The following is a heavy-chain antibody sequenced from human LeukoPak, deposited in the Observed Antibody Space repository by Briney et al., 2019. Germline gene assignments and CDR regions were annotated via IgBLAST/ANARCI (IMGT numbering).Heavy chain of an antibody. V-gene: IGHV4-34*01. CDR3: ARGGTTVTTRYYFDY. J-gene: IGHJ4*02. CDR2: IYHSGST. D-gene: IGHD4-17*01. CDR1: GGSFSGYY. Sequence: SETLSLTCAVYGGSFSGYYWSWFRQPPGKGLEWIGYIYHSGSTYYNPSLKSRVTISVDRSKNQFSLKLSSVTAADTAVYYCARGGTTVTTRYYFDYWGQGTLVTVSS.